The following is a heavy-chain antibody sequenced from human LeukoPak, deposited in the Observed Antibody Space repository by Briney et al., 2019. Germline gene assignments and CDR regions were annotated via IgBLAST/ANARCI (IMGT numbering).Heavy chain of an antibody. Sequence: PSETLSLTCTVSGYSISSGYYWGWIRQPPGKGLEWIGSIYHSGSTYYNPSLKSRVAISVDTSKNQFSLELSSVTAADTAVYYCARVRGYSYGYPDYWGQGTLVTVSS. CDR2: IYHSGST. CDR1: GYSISSGYY. J-gene: IGHJ4*02. V-gene: IGHV4-38-2*02. D-gene: IGHD5-18*01. CDR3: ARVRGYSYGYPDY.